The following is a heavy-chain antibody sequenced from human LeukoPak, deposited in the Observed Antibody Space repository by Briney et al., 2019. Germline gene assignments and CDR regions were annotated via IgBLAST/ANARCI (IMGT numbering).Heavy chain of an antibody. J-gene: IGHJ4*02. CDR2: INPNNGDT. CDR1: GYTFTAQF. Sequence: ASVKVSCKTSGYTFTAQFMHWVRQGPGQGLEWMGWINPNNGDTKYAQTFLGRVTMTRDTSTSTAYMELSSLRSDDTAVYFCASYPRNIPTPPFDYWGQGTLVTVSS. CDR3: ASYPRNIPTPPFDY. V-gene: IGHV1-2*02. D-gene: IGHD2-21*01.